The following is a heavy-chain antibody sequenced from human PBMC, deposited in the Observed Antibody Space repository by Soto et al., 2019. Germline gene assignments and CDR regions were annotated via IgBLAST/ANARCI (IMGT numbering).Heavy chain of an antibody. CDR3: AKEAVYMVRGVIGPTFFWFDY. J-gene: IGHJ4*02. CDR1: GFTFSSYG. V-gene: IGHV3-30*18. D-gene: IGHD3-10*01. CDR2: ISYDGSNK. Sequence: GGSLRLSCAASGFTFSSYGMHWVRQAPGKGLEWVAVISYDGSNKYYADSVKGRFTISRDNSKNTLYLQMNSLRAEDTAVYYCAKEAVYMVRGVIGPTFFWFDYWGQGTLVTVSS.